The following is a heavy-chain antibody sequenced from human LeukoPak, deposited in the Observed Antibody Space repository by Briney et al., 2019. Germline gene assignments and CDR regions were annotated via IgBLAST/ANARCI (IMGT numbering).Heavy chain of an antibody. Sequence: GGSLRLSCSAPAFTFSSYAMHWVRQAPGKGLEFVSGISNNGDSTYYGDSVKGRFTISRDNSKNRLYLQMISLRAEDTAMYYCVKSGADYGDYFGFFDYWGQGTLVTVSS. J-gene: IGHJ4*02. V-gene: IGHV3-64D*09. D-gene: IGHD4-17*01. CDR3: VKSGADYGDYFGFFDY. CDR2: ISNNGDST. CDR1: AFTFSSYA.